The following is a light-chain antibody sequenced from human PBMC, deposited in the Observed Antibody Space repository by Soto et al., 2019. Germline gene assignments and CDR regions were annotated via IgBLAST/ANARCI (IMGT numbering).Light chain of an antibody. CDR3: QQRSSWPRIT. CDR1: QSVSNSY. CDR2: GAS. V-gene: IGKV3D-20*02. Sequence: EIVLTQSPGTLSLSPGERATLSCRASQSVSNSYLAWYQQKPGQAPRLLIYGASTRATGIPARFSGSGSGTDFTLTISSLEPDDFAVYYCQQRSSWPRITFGQGTRLEIK. J-gene: IGKJ5*01.